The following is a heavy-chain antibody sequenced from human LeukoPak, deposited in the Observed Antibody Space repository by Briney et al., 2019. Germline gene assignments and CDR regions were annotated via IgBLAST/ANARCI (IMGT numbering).Heavy chain of an antibody. CDR1: GGSISSYY. Sequence: PSETLSLTCTVSGGSISSYYWSWIRQPPGKGLEWIGYTSYSGSNSYNPSLKSRVSISVDTTKNQFSLKLNSVTAADTAVYFCARHGSGTYDYWGQGTLVTVSS. J-gene: IGHJ4*02. CDR3: ARHGSGTYDY. CDR2: TSYSGSN. V-gene: IGHV4-59*08. D-gene: IGHD1-26*01.